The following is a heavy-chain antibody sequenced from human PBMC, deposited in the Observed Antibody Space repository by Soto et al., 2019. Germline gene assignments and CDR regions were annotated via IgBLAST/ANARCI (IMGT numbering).Heavy chain of an antibody. CDR2: IFSGGST. CDR1: GLTFSTNY. Sequence: GGALRLSCAASGLTFSTNYMICVRQPPGKGLEWIAVIFSGGSTFYADGVKGRFTISRDNSKTTVSTQITSLSAEDTAVYYCAGGLIFGVVISYGMEVWGQGPTLTVCS. D-gene: IGHD3-3*01. J-gene: IGHJ6*02. CDR3: AGGLIFGVVISYGMEV. V-gene: IGHV3-53*03.